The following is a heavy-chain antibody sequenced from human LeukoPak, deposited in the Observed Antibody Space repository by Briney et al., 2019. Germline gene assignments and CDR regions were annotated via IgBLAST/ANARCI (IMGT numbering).Heavy chain of an antibody. J-gene: IGHJ4*02. Sequence: TSETLSLTCTVSGGSISSSSYYWGWIRQPPGKGLEWIGSIYYSGSTYYNPSLKSRVTISVDTSKNQFSLKLSSVTAADTAVYYCAGRTYYYDSSGYYEDYWGQGTLVTVSS. CDR1: GGSISSSSYY. CDR2: IYYSGST. V-gene: IGHV4-39*01. D-gene: IGHD3-22*01. CDR3: AGRTYYYDSSGYYEDY.